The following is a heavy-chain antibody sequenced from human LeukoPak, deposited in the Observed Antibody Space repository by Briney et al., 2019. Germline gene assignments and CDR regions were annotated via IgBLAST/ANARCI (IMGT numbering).Heavy chain of an antibody. D-gene: IGHD3-22*01. V-gene: IGHV4-34*01. CDR2: FNHSGST. CDR1: GGSFSRYY. CDR3: AKMGDGEDYSDSSTYYVDY. Sequence: SETLSLTCGFYGGSFSRYYWSWIRNPPGKGLGWMGEFNHSGSTNSNPSLKTRVPFSVDMSKNQFSLKLSSVTAADTAVYDCAKMGDGEDYSDSSTYYVDYWGQGTLVTVSS. J-gene: IGHJ4*02.